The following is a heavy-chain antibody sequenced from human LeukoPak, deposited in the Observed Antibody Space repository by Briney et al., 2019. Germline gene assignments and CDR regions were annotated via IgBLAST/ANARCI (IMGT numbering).Heavy chain of an antibody. CDR2: IYTSGST. J-gene: IGHJ4*02. Sequence: SETLSLTCNVSGYSISSGSYYWSWIRQPAGKGLEWIGRIYTSGSTNYNPSLKSRVTISVDTSKNQFSLKLSSVTAADTAVYYCARESGYSSSWSDWGQGTLVTVSS. CDR3: ARESGYSSSWSD. D-gene: IGHD6-13*01. V-gene: IGHV4-61*02. CDR1: GYSISSGSYY.